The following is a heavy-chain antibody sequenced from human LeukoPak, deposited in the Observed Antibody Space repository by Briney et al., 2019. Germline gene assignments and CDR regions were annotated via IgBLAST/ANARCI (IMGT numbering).Heavy chain of an antibody. D-gene: IGHD1-26*01. CDR1: GYTFTSYG. V-gene: IGHV1-2*04. Sequence: ASVKVSCKASGYTFTSYGISWVRQAPGQGLEWMGWINPNSGGTNYAQKFQGWVTMTRDTSISTAYMELSRLRSDDTAVYYCARADLDSGSYFIEGPWGQGTLVTVSS. CDR3: ARADLDSGSYFIEGP. J-gene: IGHJ5*02. CDR2: INPNSGGT.